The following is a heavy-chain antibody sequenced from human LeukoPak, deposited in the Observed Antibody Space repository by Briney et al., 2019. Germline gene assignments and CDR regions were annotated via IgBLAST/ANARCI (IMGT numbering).Heavy chain of an antibody. D-gene: IGHD2-15*01. J-gene: IGHJ4*02. V-gene: IGHV5-51*01. CDR3: ARARYCNAGRCYFDY. Sequence: GESLKISCKGSGYSFTSYWIGWVRQMPGKGLEWMGIIYPGDSDTRYSPSFQGQVTISADKSISTAYLQWSSLKASDTAMYYCARARYCNAGRCYFDYWGQGTLVTVSS. CDR1: GYSFTSYW. CDR2: IYPGDSDT.